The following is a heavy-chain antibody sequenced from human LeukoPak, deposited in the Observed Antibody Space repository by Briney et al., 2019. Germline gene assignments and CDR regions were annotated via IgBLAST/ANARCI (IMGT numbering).Heavy chain of an antibody. Sequence: GGSLRLSCAASGFTFSSYSMNWVRQAPGKGLEWVSYISSSSGSTTHYADSVKGRFTISRDNAKNALYLQMNSLRAEDTAVYYCARERDRNYDYYDARRNYFDYWGQGTLVTVSS. J-gene: IGHJ4*02. CDR3: ARERDRNYDYYDARRNYFDY. V-gene: IGHV3-48*04. D-gene: IGHD3-22*01. CDR2: ISSSSGSTT. CDR1: GFTFSSYS.